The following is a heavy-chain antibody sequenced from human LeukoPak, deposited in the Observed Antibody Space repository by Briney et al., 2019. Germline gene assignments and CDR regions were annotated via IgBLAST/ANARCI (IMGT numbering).Heavy chain of an antibody. CDR1: GGSISSYY. CDR3: ARDLGSGSYPYYYYYMDV. J-gene: IGHJ6*03. CDR2: IYYSGST. D-gene: IGHD3-10*02. Sequence: SETLSLTCTVSGGSISSYYWSWIRQPPGKGLEWIGYIYYSGSTNYNPSLKSRVTISVDTSKNQFSLKLSSVTAADTAVYYCARDLGSGSYPYYYYYMDVWGKGTTVTISS. V-gene: IGHV4-59*01.